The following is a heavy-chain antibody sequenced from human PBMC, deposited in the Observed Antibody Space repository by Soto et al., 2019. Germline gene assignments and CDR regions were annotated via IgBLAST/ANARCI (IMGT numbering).Heavy chain of an antibody. D-gene: IGHD2-8*01. CDR2: IGGGPDDT. V-gene: IGHV3-23*01. CDR3: ARDSGGLMGWAFDI. CDR1: GFTFSIYA. Sequence: VQLLESGGGLVQPGGSLRLSCAASGFTFSIYAMSWVRQAPGKGLEWVSSIGGGPDDTYYADSVKGRFTISRDNSKSTVSLQMNGLRAEDTAIYYCARDSGGLMGWAFDIWGQGTMVTVSS. J-gene: IGHJ3*02.